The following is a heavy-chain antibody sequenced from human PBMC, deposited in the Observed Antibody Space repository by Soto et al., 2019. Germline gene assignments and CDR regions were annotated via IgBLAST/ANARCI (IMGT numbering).Heavy chain of an antibody. CDR3: AKEIYPRTVLDSSSPWGDY. CDR1: GITFTTYG. Sequence: QVQLVQSGGGVIQPGTSLRLSCAASGITFTTYGMHWVRQTPGKGLEWVAVVSYDGSHKYYADCVKGRFTISRDDSKNTLYLQMNSLRVEDTAVSYCAKEIYPRTVLDSSSPWGDYWGQGTLVTVSS. J-gene: IGHJ4*02. D-gene: IGHD6-6*01. CDR2: VSYDGSHK. V-gene: IGHV3-30*18.